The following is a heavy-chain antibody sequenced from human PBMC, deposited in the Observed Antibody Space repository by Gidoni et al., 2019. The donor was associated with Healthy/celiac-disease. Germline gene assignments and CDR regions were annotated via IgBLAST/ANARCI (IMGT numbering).Heavy chain of an antibody. CDR2: IIPIFGTA. CDR3: ARGISSYDFWSGYPYYYYGMDV. J-gene: IGHJ6*02. D-gene: IGHD3-3*01. V-gene: IGHV1-69*06. Sequence: QVQLVQFGAEVKKPGSSVKVSCKAFGGTFSSYAISWVRQAPGQGLEWMGGIIPIFGTANYAQKFQGRVTITADKSTSTAYMELGSLRSEDTAVYYCARGISSYDFWSGYPYYYYGMDVWGQGTTVTVSS. CDR1: GGTFSSYA.